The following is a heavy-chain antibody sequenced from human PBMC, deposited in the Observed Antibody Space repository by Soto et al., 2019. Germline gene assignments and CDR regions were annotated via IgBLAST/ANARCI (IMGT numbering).Heavy chain of an antibody. CDR3: AKARHSGDFAGSYDS. CDR1: GFSFINYA. J-gene: IGHJ5*02. V-gene: IGHV3-23*01. CDR2: IGGRGGNA. Sequence: GESLRLSCAASGFSFINYAINWVRQVPGRGLEYVAGIGGRGGNAFYADSMKGRFSISRDNSKNTVYLHMHNLRVDDSAMYYCAKARHSGDFAGSYDSWGQGTLVTVSS. D-gene: IGHD2-21*02.